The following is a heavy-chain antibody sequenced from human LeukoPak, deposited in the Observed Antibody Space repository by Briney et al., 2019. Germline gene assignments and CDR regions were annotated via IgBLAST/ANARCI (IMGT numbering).Heavy chain of an antibody. CDR2: IYYRGST. D-gene: IGHD5-24*01. CDR3: ARGVRWLQLSYFDY. V-gene: IGHV4-31*03. J-gene: IGHJ4*02. CDR1: SGSISSGVYY. Sequence: TLSLTCPVSSGSISSGVYYWSWICQHPGKGLEWIGYIYYRGSTYYNPSLKSRVTISVDTSKNQFSLKLSSVTAADTAVYYCARGVRWLQLSYFDYWGQGTLVTVSS.